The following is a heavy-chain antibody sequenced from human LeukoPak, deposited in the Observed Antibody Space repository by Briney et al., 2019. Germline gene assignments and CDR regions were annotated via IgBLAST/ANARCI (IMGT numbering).Heavy chain of an antibody. J-gene: IGHJ3*02. D-gene: IGHD3-22*01. Sequence: QPGGSLSLSCAASGFTLDDYAMHWVRHAPGKGVEWVLDICWNSGSIGYADSVKGRFDISRDNAKNSLYLQINSLRAEDTALYYCAKAKWGYYDRSGYLHDAFDIWGQGRMVTVSS. CDR3: AKAKWGYYDRSGYLHDAFDI. CDR1: GFTLDDYA. V-gene: IGHV3-9*01. CDR2: ICWNSGSI.